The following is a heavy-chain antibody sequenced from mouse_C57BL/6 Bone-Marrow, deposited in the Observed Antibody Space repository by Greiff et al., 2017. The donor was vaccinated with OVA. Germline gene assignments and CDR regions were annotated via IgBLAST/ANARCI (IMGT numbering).Heavy chain of an antibody. V-gene: IGHV1-64*01. J-gene: IGHJ4*01. CDR2: IHPNSGST. CDR1: GYTFTSYW. Sequence: VPLQQPGAELVKPGASVKLSCKASGYTFTSYWMHWVKQRPGQGLEWIGMIHPNSGSTNYNEKFKSKATLTVDKSSSTAYMQLSSLTSEDSAVYYCARGGYYYAMDYWGQGTSVTVSS. CDR3: ARGGYYYAMDY. D-gene: IGHD2-2*01.